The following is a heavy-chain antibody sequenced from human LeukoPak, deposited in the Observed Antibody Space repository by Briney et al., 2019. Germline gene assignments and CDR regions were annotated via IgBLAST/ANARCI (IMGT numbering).Heavy chain of an antibody. CDR2: IYYSGST. D-gene: IGHD6-19*01. CDR1: GGSISSSSYY. Sequence: SETLSLTCTVSGGSISSSSYYWGWIRQPPGKGLEWIGSIYYSGSTYYNPSLKSRVTTSVDTSKNQFSLKLSSVTAADTAVYYCARLPSVAGNDAFDIWGQGTMVTVSS. V-gene: IGHV4-39*01. J-gene: IGHJ3*02. CDR3: ARLPSVAGNDAFDI.